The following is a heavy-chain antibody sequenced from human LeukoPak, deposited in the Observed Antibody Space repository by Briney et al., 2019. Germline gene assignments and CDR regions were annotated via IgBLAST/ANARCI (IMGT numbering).Heavy chain of an antibody. CDR1: GGTFSSYA. V-gene: IGHV1-69*06. Sequence: GSSVKVSCKASGGTFSSYAISWVRQAPGQGLEWMGGIIPIFGTANYAQKFQGRVTITADKSTSTAYMELSSQRSEDTAVYYCAREVVVPAAIMSYYYMDVWGKGTTVTVSS. D-gene: IGHD2-2*01. J-gene: IGHJ6*03. CDR2: IIPIFGTA. CDR3: AREVVVPAAIMSYYYMDV.